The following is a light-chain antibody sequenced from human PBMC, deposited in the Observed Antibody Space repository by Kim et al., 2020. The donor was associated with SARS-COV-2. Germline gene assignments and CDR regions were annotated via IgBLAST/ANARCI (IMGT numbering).Light chain of an antibody. CDR2: EVS. J-gene: IGLJ3*02. CDR1: SSDVGGNNY. V-gene: IGLV2-8*01. CDR3: SSYAGSNNWV. Sequence: QSALTQPPSASESPGQSVTISCTGTSSDVGGNNYVSWYQQHPGKAPKFMIYEVSKRPSGVPDRFSGSKSGNTASLTVSGLQAEDEADYYCSSYAGSNNWVFGGGTQLTVL.